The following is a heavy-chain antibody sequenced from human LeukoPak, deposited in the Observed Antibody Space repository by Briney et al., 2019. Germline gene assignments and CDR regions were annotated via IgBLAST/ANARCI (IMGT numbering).Heavy chain of an antibody. Sequence: PSETLSLTCTVSGGSISSSSYYWGWIRQPPGKGLEWIVSIYYSGSTYYNPSLKSRVTISVDTSKNQFSLKLSSVTAADTAVYYCARLFNFSNWFDPWGQGTLVTVSS. D-gene: IGHD1-20*01. V-gene: IGHV4-39*01. CDR2: IYYSGST. J-gene: IGHJ5*02. CDR1: GGSISSSSYY. CDR3: ARLFNFSNWFDP.